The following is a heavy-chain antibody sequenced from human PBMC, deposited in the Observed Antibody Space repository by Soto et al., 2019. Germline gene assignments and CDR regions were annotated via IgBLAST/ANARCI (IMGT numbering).Heavy chain of an antibody. CDR1: GFSFSSSD. CDR3: TRGPTHGAFDI. J-gene: IGHJ3*02. V-gene: IGHV3-30*03. CDR2: ISIDGSRK. Sequence: QVYLEESGGGVVQPGRSLRLSCVASGFSFSSSDMHWVRQAPGKGLEWVAHISIDGSRKYYADSVKGRISVSRENSKNTLYLQINSLRPEEAALYYCTRGPTHGAFDIWGQGTMVTVSS.